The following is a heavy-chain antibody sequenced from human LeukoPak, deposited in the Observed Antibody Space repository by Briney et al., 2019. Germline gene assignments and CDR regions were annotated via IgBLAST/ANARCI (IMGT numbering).Heavy chain of an antibody. V-gene: IGHV1-46*01. D-gene: IGHD1-26*01. J-gene: IGHJ4*02. CDR3: ARAPLRGSYFYRPPQFDY. CDR2: INPSGGST. CDR1: GYTFTSYY. Sequence: ASVKVSCKASGYTFTSYYMRWVRQAPGQGLEWMGIINPSGGSTSYAQKFQGRVTMTRDTSTSTVYMELSSLRSEDTAVYYCARAPLRGSYFYRPPQFDYWGQGTLVTVSS.